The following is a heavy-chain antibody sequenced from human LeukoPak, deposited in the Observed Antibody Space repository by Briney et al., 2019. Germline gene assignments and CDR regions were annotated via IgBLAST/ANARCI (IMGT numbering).Heavy chain of an antibody. V-gene: IGHV1-8*01. CDR2: MNPNSGNT. Sequence: ASVKVSCKASGYTFTSYDINWVRQATGQGLEWIGWMNPNSGNTGYAQKFQGRVTMTRNTSISTAYMELSSLRSEDTAVYYCARPFNAVAATDADYWGQGTLVTVSS. D-gene: IGHD6-19*01. CDR3: ARPFNAVAATDADY. J-gene: IGHJ4*02. CDR1: GYTFTSYD.